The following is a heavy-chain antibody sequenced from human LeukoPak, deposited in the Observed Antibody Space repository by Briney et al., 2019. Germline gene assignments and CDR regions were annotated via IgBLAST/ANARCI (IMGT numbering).Heavy chain of an antibody. CDR1: GGSFSGYY. D-gene: IGHD5-12*01. CDR2: INHSGST. Sequence: PSETLSLTCAVYGGSFSGYYWSWIRQPPGKGPEWIGEINHSGSTDYNPSLKSRVTISVDTSKNQFSLKLSSVTAADTAVYYCARVRDSGYDSLDYWGQGTLVTVSS. CDR3: ARVRDSGYDSLDY. V-gene: IGHV4-34*01. J-gene: IGHJ4*02.